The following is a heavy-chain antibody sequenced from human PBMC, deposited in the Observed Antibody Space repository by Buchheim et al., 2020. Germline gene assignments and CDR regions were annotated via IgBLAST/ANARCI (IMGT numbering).Heavy chain of an antibody. CDR2: IWYDGSNK. CDR3: ARFQYSSSWSASYGMDV. J-gene: IGHJ6*02. CDR1: GFTFSSYG. Sequence: QVQLVESGGGVVQPGRSLRLSCAASGFTFSSYGMHWVRQAPGKGLEWVAVIWYDGSNKYYADSVKGRFTISRDNSKNTLYLQMNSLRAEDTAVYYCARFQYSSSWSASYGMDVWGQGTT. D-gene: IGHD6-13*01. V-gene: IGHV3-33*01.